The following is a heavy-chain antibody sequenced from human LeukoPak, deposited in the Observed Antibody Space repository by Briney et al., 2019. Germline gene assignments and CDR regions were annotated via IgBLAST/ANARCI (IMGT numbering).Heavy chain of an antibody. Sequence: ASVKVSCKASGGTFSSYAISWVRQAPGQGLEWMGWINPNSGGTNYAQKFQGRVTMTRDTSISTAYMELSRLRSDDTAVYYCARVGPGLSSGWYGYWGQGTLVTVSS. V-gene: IGHV1-2*02. CDR2: INPNSGGT. J-gene: IGHJ4*02. CDR1: GGTFSSYA. D-gene: IGHD6-19*01. CDR3: ARVGPGLSSGWYGY.